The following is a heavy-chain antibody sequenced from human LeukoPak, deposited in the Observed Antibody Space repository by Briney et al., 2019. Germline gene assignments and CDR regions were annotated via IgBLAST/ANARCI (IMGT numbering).Heavy chain of an antibody. CDR2: INPSGGST. D-gene: IGHD6-13*01. Sequence: ASVKVSCKASGYTFTSYYMHWVRQAPGQGLEWMGIINPSGGSTSYAQKFQGRVTMTRDTSTSTVYMELSSLRSEDTAVYYCARKAAARDGQSYYYYYYYMDVWGKGTTVTVSS. CDR1: GYTFTSYY. J-gene: IGHJ6*03. V-gene: IGHV1-46*01. CDR3: ARKAAARDGQSYYYYYYYMDV.